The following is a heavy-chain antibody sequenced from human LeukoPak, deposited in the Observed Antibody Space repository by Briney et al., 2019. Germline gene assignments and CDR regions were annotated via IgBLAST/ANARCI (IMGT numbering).Heavy chain of an antibody. J-gene: IGHJ4*02. V-gene: IGHV3-30*04. CDR3: ARAERVVVAAPDY. D-gene: IGHD2-15*01. CDR2: ISFDETNT. Sequence: GGSLRLSCAASGFTFSTYALHSVRQAPGKGLEWVAAISFDETNTYYAASVKGRFTISRDNSKNSLYLQMNSLRAEDTAVYYCARAERVVVAAPDYWGQGTLVTVSS. CDR1: GFTFSTYA.